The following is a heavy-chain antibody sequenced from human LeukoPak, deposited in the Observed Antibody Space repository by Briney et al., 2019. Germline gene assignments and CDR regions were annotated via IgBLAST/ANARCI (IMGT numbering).Heavy chain of an antibody. CDR1: GFTFSSYG. V-gene: IGHV3-30*02. Sequence: GGSLRLSCAASGFTFSSYGMHWVRQAPGKGLEWVAFIRYDGSNKYYADSVKGRFTISRDNSKNTLYLQMNSLRAEDTAVYYCAKDYSGHRYNWNDAFDIWGQGTMVTVSS. CDR2: IRYDGSNK. D-gene: IGHD1-1*01. J-gene: IGHJ3*02. CDR3: AKDYSGHRYNWNDAFDI.